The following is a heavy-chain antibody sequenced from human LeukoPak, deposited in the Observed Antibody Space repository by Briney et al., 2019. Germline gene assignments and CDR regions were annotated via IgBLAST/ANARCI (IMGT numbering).Heavy chain of an antibody. CDR1: RGSLSSYY. D-gene: IGHD6-19*01. CDR3: ARVQWLPLDVFNF. V-gene: IGHV4-59*01. Sequence: SETLSLTCSVSRGSLSSYYWSWIRQPPGKGLEWIGCIHYSGSTDFNPSLKSRITISVDTSKNQFSLKMNSVTAADTAIYYCARVQWLPLDVFNFWGQGTMVTVSS. CDR2: IHYSGST. J-gene: IGHJ3*01.